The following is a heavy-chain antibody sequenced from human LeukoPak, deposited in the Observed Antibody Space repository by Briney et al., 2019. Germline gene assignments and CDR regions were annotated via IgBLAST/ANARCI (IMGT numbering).Heavy chain of an antibody. Sequence: GGSLRLSCAASTFTFSSYAMSWVRQAPGKGLEWVSGISSGGLTTYYADSVKGRFTISRDNFKNTLYLQMNSLRPEDTAVYYCAKEPLNGYCTTTSCYFDYWGQGTQVTVSS. V-gene: IGHV3-23*01. CDR1: TFTFSSYA. D-gene: IGHD2-2*03. CDR2: ISSGGLTT. CDR3: AKEPLNGYCTTTSCYFDY. J-gene: IGHJ4*02.